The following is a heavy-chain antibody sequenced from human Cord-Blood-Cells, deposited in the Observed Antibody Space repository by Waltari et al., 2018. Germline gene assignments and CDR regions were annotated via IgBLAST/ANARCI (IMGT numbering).Heavy chain of an antibody. J-gene: IGHJ4*02. D-gene: IGHD7-27*01. Sequence: QVQLQQWGAGLLKPSENLSLTCAVYGGPFSGYSWTWIRQPPGKGLEWIGEINHSGSTNYNPSLKSRVTISVDTSKNQFSLKLSSVTAADTAVYYCARHPPLTGFDYWGQGTLVTVSS. CDR1: GGPFSGYS. V-gene: IGHV4-34*01. CDR2: INHSGST. CDR3: ARHPPLTGFDY.